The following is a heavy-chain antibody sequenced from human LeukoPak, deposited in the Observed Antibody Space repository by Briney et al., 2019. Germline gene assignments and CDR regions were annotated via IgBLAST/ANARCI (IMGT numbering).Heavy chain of an antibody. V-gene: IGHV1-69*13. D-gene: IGHD3-10*01. CDR2: IIPIFGTA. CDR1: GGTFSSYA. CDR3: AREGPTSMVRRVIMGF. J-gene: IGHJ4*02. Sequence: SVKVSCKASGGTFSSYAISWVRQAPGQGLEWMGGIIPIFGTANYAQKFQGRVTITADESTSTAYMELSSLRSEDTAVYYCAREGPTSMVRRVIMGFWGQGTLVTVSS.